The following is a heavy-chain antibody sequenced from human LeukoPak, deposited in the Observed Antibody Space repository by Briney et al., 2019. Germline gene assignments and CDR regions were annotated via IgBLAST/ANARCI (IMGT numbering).Heavy chain of an antibody. CDR3: ARGLAVAGAVFDY. D-gene: IGHD6-19*01. V-gene: IGHV1-18*01. CDR1: GGTFSSYA. CDR2: ISAYNGNT. Sequence: GASVTVSCKASGGTFSSYAISWVRQAPGQGLEWMGWISAYNGNTNYAQKLQGRVTMTTDTSTSTAYMELRSLRSDDTAVYYCARGLAVAGAVFDYWGQGTLVTVSS. J-gene: IGHJ4*02.